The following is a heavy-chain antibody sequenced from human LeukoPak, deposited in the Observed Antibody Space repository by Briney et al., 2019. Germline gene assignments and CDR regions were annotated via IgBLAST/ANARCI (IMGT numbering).Heavy chain of an antibody. D-gene: IGHD4-17*01. CDR1: GGTCSSYA. V-gene: IGHV1-69*13. CDR3: ASLPRGDYKADY. J-gene: IGHJ4*02. CDR2: IIPIFGTA. Sequence: ASVKVSCKASGGTCSSYAISWVRQAPGQGLEWMGGIIPIFGTANYAQKFQGRVTITADESTSTAYMELSSLRSEDTAVYYCASLPRGDYKADYWGQGTLVTVSS.